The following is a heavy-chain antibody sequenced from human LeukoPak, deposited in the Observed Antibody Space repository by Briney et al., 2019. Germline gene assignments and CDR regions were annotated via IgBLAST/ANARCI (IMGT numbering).Heavy chain of an antibody. D-gene: IGHD6-13*01. CDR1: GFTFDDYA. V-gene: IGHV3-43D*03. CDR2: ISWDGGST. J-gene: IGHJ4*02. CDR3: AKDRPRGGAAAGTPSVDY. Sequence: GGSLRLSCAASGFTFDDYAMHWVRQAPGKGLEWVSLISWDGGSTYYADSVKGRFTISRDNSKNSLYLQMNSLRAEDTALYCCAKDRPRGGAAAGTPSVDYWGQGTLVTVSS.